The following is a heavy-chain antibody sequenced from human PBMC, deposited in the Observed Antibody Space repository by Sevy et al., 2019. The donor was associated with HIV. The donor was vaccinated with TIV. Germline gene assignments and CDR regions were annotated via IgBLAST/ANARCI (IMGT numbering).Heavy chain of an antibody. Sequence: QLGGSLRLSCAASGFSYSSYGMHWVRQAPGKGLEWVAYIQYDGSNKDYADSVKGRFTISRDNSKNTLDLQMNSLRVEDTAVYYCVKEGGGEGGDHWGQGTLAPSPQ. CDR3: VKEGGGEGGDH. CDR2: IQYDGSNK. CDR1: GFSYSSYG. J-gene: IGHJ4*02. D-gene: IGHD2-21*01. V-gene: IGHV3-30*02.